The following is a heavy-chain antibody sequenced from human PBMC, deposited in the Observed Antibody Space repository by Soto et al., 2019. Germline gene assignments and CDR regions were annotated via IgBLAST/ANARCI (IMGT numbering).Heavy chain of an antibody. V-gene: IGHV1-18*01. CDR1: GYTFTTYG. CDR3: AREVEARGGEYDY. Sequence: QVQLVQSGAEVKKPGASVKVSCKASGYTFTTYGISWMRQAPGQGLEWMGWISGYNGNRNYAQNLQGRVTVTIDTSTSTAYMELRNLRSDDTAVYYCAREVEARGGEYDYWGQGTLVIVSS. D-gene: IGHD3-16*01. CDR2: ISGYNGNR. J-gene: IGHJ4*02.